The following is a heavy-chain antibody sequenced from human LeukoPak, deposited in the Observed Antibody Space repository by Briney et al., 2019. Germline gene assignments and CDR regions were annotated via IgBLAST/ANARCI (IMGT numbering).Heavy chain of an antibody. D-gene: IGHD3-9*01. CDR3: ASGGYFDWRPLDY. CDR2: IKQDGIEK. CDR1: GFTFIRYW. V-gene: IGHV3-7*03. Sequence: GGSLRLSCAASGFTFIRYWMSWVRQAPGKGLEWVANIKQDGIEKYYVDSVRGRLTISRDNVKNSLFLQMNSLRAEDTAVYYCASGGYFDWRPLDYWGQGTLVTVSS. J-gene: IGHJ4*02.